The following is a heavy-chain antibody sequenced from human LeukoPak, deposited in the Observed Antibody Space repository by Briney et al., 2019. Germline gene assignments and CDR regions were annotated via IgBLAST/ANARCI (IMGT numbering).Heavy chain of an antibody. V-gene: IGHV3-11*01. CDR1: GFTFSDYY. Sequence: KPGGSLRLSCAASGFTFSDYYMSWIRQAPGKGLEWVSYISSSGSTIYYADSVKGRFTISRDNAKNSLYLQMNSLRAEDTAVYYCARVLDHYDSSGYRPYNWFDPWAREPWSPSPQ. J-gene: IGHJ5*02. CDR3: ARVLDHYDSSGYRPYNWFDP. CDR2: ISSSGSTI. D-gene: IGHD3-22*01.